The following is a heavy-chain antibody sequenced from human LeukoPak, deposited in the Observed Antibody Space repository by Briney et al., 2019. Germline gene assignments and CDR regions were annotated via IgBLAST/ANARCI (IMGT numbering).Heavy chain of an antibody. CDR2: ISWDGGST. J-gene: IGHJ4*02. CDR1: GFTFDDYT. Sequence: PGGSLRLSCAASGFTFDDYTMHWVRQAPGKGLEWVSLISWDGGSTYYADSVKGRFTISRDNSKNSLYLQMNSLRTEDTALYYCAKAVNSGGDFDYWGQGTLVTVSS. D-gene: IGHD4-23*01. CDR3: AKAVNSGGDFDY. V-gene: IGHV3-43*01.